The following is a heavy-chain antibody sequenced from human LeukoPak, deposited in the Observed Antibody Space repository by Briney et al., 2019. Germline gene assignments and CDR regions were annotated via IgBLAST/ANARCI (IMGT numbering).Heavy chain of an antibody. J-gene: IGHJ4*02. D-gene: IGHD6-13*01. Sequence: GGSLRLSCAASGFTFDDYTMHWVRHAPGKGLEWVSLISWDGGSTYYADSVKGRFTISRDNSKNSLYLQMNSLRTEDTALYYCAKDIAAAGGVDYWGQGTLVTVSS. V-gene: IGHV3-43*01. CDR1: GFTFDDYT. CDR2: ISWDGGST. CDR3: AKDIAAAGGVDY.